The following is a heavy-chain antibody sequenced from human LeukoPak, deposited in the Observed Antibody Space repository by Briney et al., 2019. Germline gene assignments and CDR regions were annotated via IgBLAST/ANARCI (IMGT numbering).Heavy chain of an antibody. J-gene: IGHJ4*02. CDR1: GFTFSNYV. V-gene: IGHV3-23*01. CDR3: AKGGFNYPGY. CDR2: ISASGGNT. Sequence: GGSLRLSCAASGFTFSNYVMSWVRRAPEKGLEWVSGISASGGNTFYADAVKGRFTISRDNSKNTLYLQMNSLRADDTALYYCAKGGFNYPGYWGQGTLVTVSS. D-gene: IGHD5-18*01.